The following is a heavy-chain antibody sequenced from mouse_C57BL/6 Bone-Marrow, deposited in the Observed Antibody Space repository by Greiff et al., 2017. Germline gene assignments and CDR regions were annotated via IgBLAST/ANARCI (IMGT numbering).Heavy chain of an antibody. CDR2: IGDGVSYT. Sequence: EVQGVESGGGLVKPGGSLKLSCAASGFTFSSYAMYWVRQTPEKRLEWVATIGDGVSYTYYPDNVKGRFTISRDNAKNNRYLQMSHLKSEDTAMYYCERDPIPDDDYYDSWGQGTPLTVSS. CDR3: ERDPIPDDDYYDS. V-gene: IGHV5-4*01. CDR1: GFTFSSYA. D-gene: IGHD2-3*01. J-gene: IGHJ2*01.